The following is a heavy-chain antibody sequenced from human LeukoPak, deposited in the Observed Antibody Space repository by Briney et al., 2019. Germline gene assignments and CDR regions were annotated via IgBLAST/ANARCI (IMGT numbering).Heavy chain of an antibody. J-gene: IGHJ4*02. CDR2: IYYSGST. D-gene: IGHD3-10*01. Sequence: SETLSLTCTVSGGSISSSSYYWGWIRQPPGKGLEWIGSIYYSGSTYYNPSLKSRVTISVDTSKNQFSLKLSSVTAADTAVYYCARHFSGVFVSCDYWGQGTLVTVSS. CDR3: ARHFSGVFVSCDY. V-gene: IGHV4-39*01. CDR1: GGSISSSSYY.